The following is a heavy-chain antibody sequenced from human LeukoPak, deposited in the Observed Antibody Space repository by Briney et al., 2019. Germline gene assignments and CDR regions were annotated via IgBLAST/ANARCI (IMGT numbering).Heavy chain of an antibody. CDR3: ALNVDTAMVMNFDY. J-gene: IGHJ4*02. V-gene: IGHV1-2*02. CDR2: INPNSGGT. CDR1: GYTFTGYY. Sequence: GASVKVSCKASGYTFTGYYMHWVRQAPGQGLEWMGWINPNSGGTNYAQKFQGRVTMTRDTSISTAYMELSRLRSDDTAVYYCALNVDTAMVMNFDYWGQGTLVTVSS. D-gene: IGHD5-18*01.